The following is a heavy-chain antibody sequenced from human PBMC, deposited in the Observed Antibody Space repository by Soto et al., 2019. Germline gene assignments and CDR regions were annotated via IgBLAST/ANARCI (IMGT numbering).Heavy chain of an antibody. CDR1: GYTFTSYG. V-gene: IGHV1-18*01. Sequence: ASVKVSCTASGYTFTSYGISWVRQAPGQGLEWMGWISAYNGNTNYAQKLQGRVTMTTDTSTSTAYMELRSLRSDDTAVYYCVMVRGVTVFDYWGQGTLVTSPQ. CDR2: ISAYNGNT. CDR3: VMVRGVTVFDY. J-gene: IGHJ4*02. D-gene: IGHD3-10*01.